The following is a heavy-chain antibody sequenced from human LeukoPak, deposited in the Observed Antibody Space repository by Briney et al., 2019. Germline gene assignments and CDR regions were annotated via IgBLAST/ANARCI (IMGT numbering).Heavy chain of an antibody. J-gene: IGHJ4*02. CDR3: TTDPAAAGTVLFDY. D-gene: IGHD6-13*01. Sequence: GGSLRLSCAASGFTFSNAWMSWVRQAPGKGLEWVGRIKSKTDGGTTDYAAPVKGRFTISRDDSKNTLYLQMSSLKTEDTAVYYCTTDPAAAGTVLFDYWGQGTLVTVSS. V-gene: IGHV3-15*01. CDR2: IKSKTDGGTT. CDR1: GFTFSNAW.